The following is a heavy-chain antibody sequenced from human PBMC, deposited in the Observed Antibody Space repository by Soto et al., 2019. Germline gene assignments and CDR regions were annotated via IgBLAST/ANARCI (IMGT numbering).Heavy chain of an antibody. CDR3: ARRGGVGVAGSAAFDM. J-gene: IGHJ3*02. V-gene: IGHV1-2*02. CDR1: GYPVTAYY. CDR2: INPATGAA. D-gene: IGHD3-3*01. Sequence: QLHLVQSGAVVKKPGASVTVSCSASGYPVTAYYMHWVRQAPGRGLEWMGGINPATGAAKYTQTFPGRVPLARDTATSTVFMELSGLTSGDTAVFYCARRGGVGVAGSAAFDMWGQGTLVTVSS.